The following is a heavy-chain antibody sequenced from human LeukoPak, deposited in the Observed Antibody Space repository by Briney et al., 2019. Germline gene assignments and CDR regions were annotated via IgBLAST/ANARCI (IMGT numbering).Heavy chain of an antibody. CDR3: ARVHASSPFDY. CDR2: INAQRGGT. Sequence: ASVKVSCKASGYTFTGYYMHWVRQAPGQGLEWVGWINAQRGGTNFAQKFQARVTMTRDTSITTAYMELSRLRSDDTAVYYCARVHASSPFDYWGQGTLVTVSS. V-gene: IGHV1-2*02. CDR1: GYTFTGYY. D-gene: IGHD6-6*01. J-gene: IGHJ4*02.